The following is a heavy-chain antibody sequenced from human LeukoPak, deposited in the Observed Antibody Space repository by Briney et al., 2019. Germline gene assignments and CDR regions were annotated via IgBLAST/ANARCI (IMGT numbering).Heavy chain of an antibody. CDR2: VYSSGST. CDR3: ARSCGGGNCNYFYYGMDV. Sequence: PSETLSLTCTVSGDSMSNYYWSWIRQPPGKGLEWIGYVYSSGSTNYNPSLKSRVTISVDTSKNQFSLNLTSVTAADTAMYYCARSCGGGNCNYFYYGMDVWGQGTTVTVSS. D-gene: IGHD2-15*01. V-gene: IGHV4-59*08. CDR1: GDSMSNYY. J-gene: IGHJ6*02.